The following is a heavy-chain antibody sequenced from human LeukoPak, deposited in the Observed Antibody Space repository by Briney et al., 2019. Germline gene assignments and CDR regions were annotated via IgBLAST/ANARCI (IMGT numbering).Heavy chain of an antibody. J-gene: IGHJ3*02. CDR2: IRYDGSNK. V-gene: IGHV3-30*02. D-gene: IGHD3-22*01. CDR1: GFTFSSYG. CDR3: YGYYYDSSGYSDDAFDI. Sequence: GGSLTLSCAASGFTFSSYGMHWVRQAPGKGLEWVAFIRYDGSNKYYADSVKGRFTISRDNSKNTLYLQMNSLRAEDTAVYYCYGYYYDSSGYSDDAFDIWGQGTMVTVSS.